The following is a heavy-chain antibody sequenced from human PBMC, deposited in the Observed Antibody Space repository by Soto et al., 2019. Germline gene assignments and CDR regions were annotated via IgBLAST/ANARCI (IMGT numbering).Heavy chain of an antibody. CDR2: IKQDGSEK. J-gene: IGHJ4*02. Sequence: EGSLRLSCAVSGITFSSYWMSWVRQAPGKGLEWVANIKQDGSEKYYVDSVKGRFTISRDNAKNSLYLQMNSLRAEDTAVYYCARDRHWATWNPNPGAFDYWGQGTLVTVSS. CDR1: GITFSSYW. V-gene: IGHV3-7*01. D-gene: IGHD1-1*01. CDR3: ARDRHWATWNPNPGAFDY.